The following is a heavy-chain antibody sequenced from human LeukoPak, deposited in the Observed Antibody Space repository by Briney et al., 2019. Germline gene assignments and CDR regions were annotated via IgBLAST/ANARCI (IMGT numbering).Heavy chain of an antibody. CDR1: GFTFSSYG. CDR2: ISYDGSNK. Sequence: PGGSLRLSCAASGFTFSSYGMHWVRQARGKGLEWVAVISYDGSNKYYAHSVKGRFTISRDNSKNTLYLQMNSLRAEDTAVYYCARPGMARRFFDPWGQGTLVTVSS. CDR3: ARPGMARRFFDP. V-gene: IGHV3-30*03. D-gene: IGHD6-13*01. J-gene: IGHJ5*02.